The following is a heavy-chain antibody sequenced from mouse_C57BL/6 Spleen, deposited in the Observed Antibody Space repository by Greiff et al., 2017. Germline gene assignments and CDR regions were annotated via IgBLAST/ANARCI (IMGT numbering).Heavy chain of an antibody. CDR3: AKKKGGNPYAMDY. Sequence: QVQLQQSGPGLVQPSQSLSITCTVSGFSLTSYGVHWVRQSPGKGLEWLGVIWRGGSTDYNAAFMSRLSITKDNSKSQVFFKMNSLQADDTAIYYCAKKKGGNPYAMDYWGQGTSVTVSS. CDR1: GFSLTSYG. D-gene: IGHD1-1*02. V-gene: IGHV2-5*01. J-gene: IGHJ4*01. CDR2: IWRGGST.